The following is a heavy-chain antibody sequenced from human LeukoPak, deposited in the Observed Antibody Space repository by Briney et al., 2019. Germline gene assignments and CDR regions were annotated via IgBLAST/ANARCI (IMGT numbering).Heavy chain of an antibody. D-gene: IGHD2-2*01. J-gene: IGHJ4*02. V-gene: IGHV1-18*01. CDR2: ISAYNCNT. CDR3: ARDCSSTSCYADS. CDR1: GYTFTSYG. Sequence: ASVEVSRNASGYTFTSYGISLVRQAPGQALEWMAWISAYNCNTNYAQKLQGRVTMTTDTSTSTAYMELRSLRSDDTAVYYCARDCSSTSCYADSWGQGTLVTVSS.